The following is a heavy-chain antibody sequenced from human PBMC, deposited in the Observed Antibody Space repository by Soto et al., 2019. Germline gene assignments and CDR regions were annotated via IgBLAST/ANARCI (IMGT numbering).Heavy chain of an antibody. CDR2: IYYSGST. D-gene: IGHD3-9*01. CDR3: ARHSTYYDILTGPYPGYFDY. J-gene: IGHJ4*02. CDR1: GGSISSSSYY. V-gene: IGHV4-39*01. Sequence: SETLSLTCTVSGGSISSSSYYWGWIRQPPGKGLEWIGSIYYSGSTYYNPSLKSRVTISVDTSKNQFSLELSSVTAADTAVYYCARHSTYYDILTGPYPGYFDYWGQGTLVTVSS.